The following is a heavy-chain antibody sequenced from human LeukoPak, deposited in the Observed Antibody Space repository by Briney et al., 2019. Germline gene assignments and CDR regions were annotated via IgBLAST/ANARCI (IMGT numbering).Heavy chain of an antibody. CDR2: ININTGNP. J-gene: IGHJ6*03. CDR1: GYTFTSYA. D-gene: IGHD3-10*01. V-gene: IGHV7-4-1*02. Sequence: ASVKVSCKASGYTFTSYAMNWVRQAPGQGLEWMGWININTGNPTYAQGFTGRFVFPLDTSVSTAYLQISSLKAEDTAMYYCARVGFPTYYYYMDVWGKGTTVTVSS. CDR3: ARVGFPTYYYYMDV.